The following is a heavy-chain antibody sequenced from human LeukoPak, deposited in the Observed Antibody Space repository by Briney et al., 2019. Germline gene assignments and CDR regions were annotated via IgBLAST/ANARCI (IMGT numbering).Heavy chain of an antibody. CDR2: INHSGST. V-gene: IGHV4-39*07. Sequence: SETLSLTCTVSGGSISSSSYYRGWIRQPPGKGLEWIGEINHSGSTNYNPSLKSRVTISVDTSKNQFSLKLSSVTAADTAVYYCARTPAYYDFWSGYSSNFDYWGQGTLVTVSS. CDR1: GGSISSSSYY. D-gene: IGHD3-3*01. CDR3: ARTPAYYDFWSGYSSNFDY. J-gene: IGHJ4*02.